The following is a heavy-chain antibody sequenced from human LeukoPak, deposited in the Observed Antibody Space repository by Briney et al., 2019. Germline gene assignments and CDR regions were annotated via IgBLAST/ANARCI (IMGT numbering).Heavy chain of an antibody. CDR2: IYSGGST. Sequence: GGSLRLSCAASGFTVSSNYMSWVRQAPGKGLEWVSVIYSGGSTYYADSVKGRFTISRDNSRNTLYLQMNSLRAEDTAVYYCAKVSSSSWYGRAFDYWGQGTLVTVSS. D-gene: IGHD6-13*01. CDR1: GFTVSSNY. J-gene: IGHJ4*02. V-gene: IGHV3-66*01. CDR3: AKVSSSSWYGRAFDY.